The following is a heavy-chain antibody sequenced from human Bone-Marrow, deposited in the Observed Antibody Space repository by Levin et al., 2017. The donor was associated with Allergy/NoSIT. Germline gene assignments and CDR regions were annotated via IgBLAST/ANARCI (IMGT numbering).Heavy chain of an antibody. D-gene: IGHD6-19*01. CDR3: ASGDYSSGWHLDY. CDR2: IWHDGSYK. V-gene: IGHV3-33*01. CDR1: GFPFTSYG. Sequence: GGSLRLSCTASGFPFTSYGMHWVRQAPGKGLEWVAVIWHDGSYKYYADSVKGRFTISRDNSKNTLYLQMNSLRADDTAVYYCASGDYSSGWHLDYWGQGTLVTVSS. J-gene: IGHJ4*02.